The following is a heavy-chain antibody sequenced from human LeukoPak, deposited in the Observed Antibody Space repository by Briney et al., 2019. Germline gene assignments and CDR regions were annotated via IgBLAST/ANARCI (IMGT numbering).Heavy chain of an antibody. Sequence: GGSLRLSCAASGFTFSNYGMHWVRRAPGKGLEWVSCISSGGSTVYYADSVKGRFTVSRDNAKNSLYLQMSSLRAEDTAVYYCARGGSFVEYWGQGTLVSVSS. CDR3: ARGGSFVEY. J-gene: IGHJ4*02. V-gene: IGHV3-48*03. CDR1: GFTFSNYG. CDR2: ISSGGSTV. D-gene: IGHD3-10*01.